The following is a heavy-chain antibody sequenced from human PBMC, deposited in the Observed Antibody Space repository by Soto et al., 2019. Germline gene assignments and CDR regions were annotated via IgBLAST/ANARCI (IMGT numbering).Heavy chain of an antibody. CDR2: INPSNDNT. Sequence: QVQMVQSGAEVKKPGASVKVSCKASNYSFSSFGISWMRQAPGQGLEWMAWINPSNDNTNYAQGLQGRVTLTSDTATCTAYMELRIMRTDDTSVYYFATSLIALPNTRRDFWCLGTLVTVAS. D-gene: IGHD2-2*02. CDR1: NYSFSSFG. CDR3: ATSLIALPNTRRDF. V-gene: IGHV1-18*01. J-gene: IGHJ4*02.